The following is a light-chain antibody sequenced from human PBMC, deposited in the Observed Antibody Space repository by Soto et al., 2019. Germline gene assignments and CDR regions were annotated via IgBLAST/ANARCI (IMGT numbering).Light chain of an antibody. CDR2: GAS. J-gene: IGKJ5*01. Sequence: DVQMTQSPSSLSAYVGDRVTITCRASQPISNYLNWYQQKAGEAPKVLIFGASSPQTGVPSKFSGSGYGTDFTLIINNLHPGDFATYYCQQTHAVPLTFGQGTRLEI. V-gene: IGKV1-39*01. CDR1: QPISNY. CDR3: QQTHAVPLT.